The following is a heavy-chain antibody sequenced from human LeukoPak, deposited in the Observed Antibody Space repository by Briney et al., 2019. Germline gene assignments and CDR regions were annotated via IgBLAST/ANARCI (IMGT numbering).Heavy chain of an antibody. CDR2: INPNSGGT. CDR1: GYTFTGYY. J-gene: IGHJ4*02. D-gene: IGHD1-26*01. CDR3: ARVRGRPKLFDY. V-gene: IGHV1-2*02. Sequence: RASVKVSCKASGYTFTGYYMHWVRQAPGQGLEWMGWINPNSGGTNYAQKFQGRVAMTRDTSISTAYMELSRLRSDDTAVYYCARVRGRPKLFDYWGQGTLVTVSS.